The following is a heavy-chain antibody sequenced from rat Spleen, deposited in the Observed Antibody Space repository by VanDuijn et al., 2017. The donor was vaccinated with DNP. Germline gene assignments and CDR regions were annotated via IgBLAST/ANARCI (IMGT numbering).Heavy chain of an antibody. CDR2: ISYDGVGT. CDR3: ARLYYGTLDA. V-gene: IGHV5-7*01. J-gene: IGHJ4*01. CDR1: GFSFRDYA. Sequence: EVQLVESGGGLVQPGRSLKLSCTASGFSFRDYAMAWVRQASKKGLEWVATISYDGVGTYYRDSVKGRFTISRDNAKSTLYLQMDNLRSEDTATYYCARLYYGTLDAWGQGTSVTVSS. D-gene: IGHD1-6*01.